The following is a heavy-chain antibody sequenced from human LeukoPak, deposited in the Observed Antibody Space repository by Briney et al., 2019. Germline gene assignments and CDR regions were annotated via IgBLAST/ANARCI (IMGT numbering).Heavy chain of an antibody. CDR2: INPNSGGT. V-gene: IGHV1-2*02. Sequence: ASVKVSCKASGYTFTGYYMRWVRQAPGQGLEWMGWINPNSGGTNYAQKFQGRVTMTRDTSISTAYMELSRLRSDDTAVYYCARDKRGYSYGQGSYYFDYWGQGTLVTVSS. J-gene: IGHJ4*02. CDR1: GYTFTGYY. CDR3: ARDKRGYSYGQGSYYFDY. D-gene: IGHD5-18*01.